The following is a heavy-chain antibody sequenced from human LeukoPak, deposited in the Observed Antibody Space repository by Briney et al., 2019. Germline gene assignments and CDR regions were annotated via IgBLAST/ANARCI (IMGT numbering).Heavy chain of an antibody. CDR3: ARAPIVATISFDY. CDR2: IYYSGST. Sequence: SETLSLTCTVSGGSISSYYWSWIRQPPGKGLEWIGYIYYSGSTYYNPSLKSRVTISVDTSKNQFSLKLSSVTAADTAVYYCARAPIVATISFDYWGQGTLVTVSS. J-gene: IGHJ4*02. CDR1: GGSISSYY. V-gene: IGHV4-59*12. D-gene: IGHD5-12*01.